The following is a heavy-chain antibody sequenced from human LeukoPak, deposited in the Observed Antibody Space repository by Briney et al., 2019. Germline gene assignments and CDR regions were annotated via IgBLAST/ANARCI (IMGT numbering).Heavy chain of an antibody. J-gene: IGHJ4*02. CDR1: GYTFTNYG. V-gene: IGHV1-18*04. Sequence: ASVMVSCKASGYTFTNYGISWVRQAPGQGLEWMSWISANNGETRYAQNFHGRVTMTTDTSTTTAYMELRSLRSDDTAIYYCARVPPSAQQLFSSDYWGQGTQVTVSS. CDR3: ARVPPSAQQLFSSDY. D-gene: IGHD6-13*01. CDR2: ISANNGET.